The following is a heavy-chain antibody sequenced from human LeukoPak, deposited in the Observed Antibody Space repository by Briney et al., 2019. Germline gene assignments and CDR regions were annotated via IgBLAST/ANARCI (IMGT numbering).Heavy chain of an antibody. D-gene: IGHD2-15*01. Sequence: GGSLRLSCAASGFTFSDYYMSWIRQAPGKGLEWVSYISSSGSTIYYADSVKGRFTISRDNAKNSLYLQMNSPRAEDTAVYYCAREGSGVAATLDAFDIWGQGTMVTVSS. J-gene: IGHJ3*02. CDR1: GFTFSDYY. CDR3: AREGSGVAATLDAFDI. CDR2: ISSSGSTI. V-gene: IGHV3-11*04.